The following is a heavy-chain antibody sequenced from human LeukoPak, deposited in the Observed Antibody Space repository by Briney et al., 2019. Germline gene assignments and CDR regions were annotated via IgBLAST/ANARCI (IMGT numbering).Heavy chain of an antibody. V-gene: IGHV3-21*01. Sequence: GGSLRLSCAASGFTFSSYSMNWVRQAPGKGLEWVSSISSSSSYIYYADSVKGRFTISRDNAKNSLYLQMNSLRAEDTAVYYCARADVVVVATNRDYWGRGTLVTVSS. CDR2: ISSSSSYI. D-gene: IGHD2-15*01. CDR3: ARADVVVVATNRDY. J-gene: IGHJ4*02. CDR1: GFTFSSYS.